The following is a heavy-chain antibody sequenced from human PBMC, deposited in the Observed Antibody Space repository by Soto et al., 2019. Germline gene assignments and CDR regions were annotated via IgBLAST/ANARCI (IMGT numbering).Heavy chain of an antibody. CDR3: ARDRAAAGGYYYYGMDV. D-gene: IGHD6-13*01. Sequence: SETLSLTCTVSGGSVRSDSWSWIRQPPGKGLEWIGYIYYSGSTYYNPSLKSRVTISVDTSKNQFSLKLSSVTAADTAVYYCARDRAAAGGYYYYGMDVWGQGTTVTVSS. CDR1: GGSVRSDS. CDR2: IYYSGST. J-gene: IGHJ6*02. V-gene: IGHV4-59*02.